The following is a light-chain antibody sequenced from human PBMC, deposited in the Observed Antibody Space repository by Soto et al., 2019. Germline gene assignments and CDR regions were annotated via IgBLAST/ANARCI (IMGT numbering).Light chain of an antibody. V-gene: IGKV3-20*01. CDR3: QQYSSSPIT. J-gene: IGKJ5*01. CDR1: QSIGSSY. Sequence: EVVLTQSPGTLSLSPGERATLSCRASQSIGSSYLALYQQKPGQAPRLLIYGASSRATGIPDRFSGGGSGTDFSLTISRLDPEDFAVYYCQQYSSSPITFGQGTRLEI. CDR2: GAS.